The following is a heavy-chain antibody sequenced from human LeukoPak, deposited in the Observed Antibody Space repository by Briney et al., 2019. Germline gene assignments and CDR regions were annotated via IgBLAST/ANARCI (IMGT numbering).Heavy chain of an antibody. CDR1: GYTFTSYY. J-gene: IGHJ4*02. D-gene: IGHD3-22*01. CDR2: INPSGGST. CDR3: ARGDYYDSSGYPQYYFDY. V-gene: IGHV1-46*01. Sequence: ASVKVSCKASGYTFTSYYMHWVRQAPGQGLEWMGIINPSGGSTSYAQKFQGRVTMTRDTSTSTVYMELSSLRSEDTAVYYYARGDYYDSSGYPQYYFDYWGQGTLVTVSS.